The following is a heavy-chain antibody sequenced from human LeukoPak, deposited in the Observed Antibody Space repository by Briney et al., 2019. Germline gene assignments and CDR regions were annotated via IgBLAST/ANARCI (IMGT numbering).Heavy chain of an antibody. CDR2: IYYSGTT. J-gene: IGHJ5*02. CDR1: GGSINSYY. CDR3: ARALGYCSGGSCTRGYNWFDP. Sequence: SETLSLTCTVSGGSINSYYWSWIRQPPGKGLEWIGYIYYSGTTNYNPSLKSRVTISVDTSKNQFSLKLSSVTAADTAVYYCARALGYCSGGSCTRGYNWFDPWGQGTLVTVPS. D-gene: IGHD2-15*01. V-gene: IGHV4-59*01.